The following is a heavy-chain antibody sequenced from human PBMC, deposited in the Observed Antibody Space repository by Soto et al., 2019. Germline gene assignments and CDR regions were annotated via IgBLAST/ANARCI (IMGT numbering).Heavy chain of an antibody. CDR3: ARVRITMIGAYYFDY. J-gene: IGHJ4*02. CDR1: GGSISSYY. CDR2: IYYSGST. Sequence: SETLSLTCTVSGGSISSYYWSRIRQPPGKGLEWIGYIYYSGSTNYNPSLKSRVTISVDTSKNQFSLKLSSVTAADTAVYYCARVRITMIGAYYFDYWGQGTLVTISS. V-gene: IGHV4-59*01. D-gene: IGHD3-10*02.